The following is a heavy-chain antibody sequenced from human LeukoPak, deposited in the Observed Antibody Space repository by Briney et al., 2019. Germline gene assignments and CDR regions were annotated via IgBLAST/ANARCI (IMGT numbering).Heavy chain of an antibody. J-gene: IGHJ6*03. CDR2: IYYRGST. Sequence: SETLSLTCTVSGGSISSTNYYWGWIRQPPGKGLEWIGSIYYRGSTYYNPSLQSRVTISVDTSKNQFSLKLYSLTAADTAVYYCARHGFCSGGSCYSWGYYYYMDVWGKGTTVTISS. V-gene: IGHV4-39*01. CDR1: GGSISSTNYY. D-gene: IGHD2-15*01. CDR3: ARHGFCSGGSCYSWGYYYYMDV.